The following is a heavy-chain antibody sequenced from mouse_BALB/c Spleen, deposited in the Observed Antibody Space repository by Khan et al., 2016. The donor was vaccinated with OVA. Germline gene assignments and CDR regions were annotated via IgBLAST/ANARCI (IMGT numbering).Heavy chain of an antibody. CDR1: GYSITSGYG. Sequence: EVQLQESGPGLVTPSQSLSLTCTVTGYSITSGYGWNWIRQFPGNKLEWMGYISYSGSTKYNPSRKSRISINRDTPKNQFFLQLNSVTTEYTATYYCARTARIKYWGQGTTLTVSS. V-gene: IGHV3-2*02. CDR3: ARTARIKY. J-gene: IGHJ2*01. D-gene: IGHD1-2*01. CDR2: ISYSGST.